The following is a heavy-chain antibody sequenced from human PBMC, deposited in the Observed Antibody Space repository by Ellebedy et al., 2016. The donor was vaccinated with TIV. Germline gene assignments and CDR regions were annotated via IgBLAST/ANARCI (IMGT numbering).Heavy chain of an antibody. CDR1: GFTFTSYA. V-gene: IGHV3-23*01. CDR2: IRGSGGST. Sequence: GESLKISXAASGFTFTSYAMSWVRQAPGKGLEWVSAIRGSGGSTYYPDSVKGRFTISRDTSKNTLYLQMNSLRAEDTAVYYCAKGQGFGEFLTLFDYWGQGTLVTVSS. J-gene: IGHJ4*02. D-gene: IGHD3-10*01. CDR3: AKGQGFGEFLTLFDY.